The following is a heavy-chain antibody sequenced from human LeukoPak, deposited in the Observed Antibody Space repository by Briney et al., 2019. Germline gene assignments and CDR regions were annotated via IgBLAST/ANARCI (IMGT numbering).Heavy chain of an antibody. CDR1: GCTFDDYA. V-gene: IGHV3-9*01. D-gene: IGHD6-19*01. CDR3: AKASAYSSGWDDY. CDR2: ISWNSGSI. Sequence: GRSLRLSCAASGCTFDDYAMHWVRQAPGKGLEWVSGISWNSGSIGYADSVKGRFTISRDSAKNSLYLQMNSLRAEDTALYYCAKASAYSSGWDDYWGQGTLVTVSS. J-gene: IGHJ4*02.